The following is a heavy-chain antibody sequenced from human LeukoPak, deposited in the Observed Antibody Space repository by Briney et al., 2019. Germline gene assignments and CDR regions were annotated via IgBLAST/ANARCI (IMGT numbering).Heavy chain of an antibody. CDR2: IKQDGSNK. Sequence: PGGSLRLSCAASGFTFNSYWMSWVRQAPGKGLEWVANIKQDGSNKYYADSVKGRFTISRDNSKNTLYLQMNSLRAEDTAVYYCAKDYDILTGSRAWGLDYWGQGTLVTVSS. J-gene: IGHJ4*02. CDR1: GFTFNSYW. CDR3: AKDYDILTGSRAWGLDY. V-gene: IGHV3-7*04. D-gene: IGHD3-9*01.